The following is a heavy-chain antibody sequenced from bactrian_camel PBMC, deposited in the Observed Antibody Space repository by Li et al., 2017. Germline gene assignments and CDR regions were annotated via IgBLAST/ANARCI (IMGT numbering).Heavy chain of an antibody. J-gene: IGHJ4*01. CDR2: IDSDGMT. CDR3: AAAVAGPFC. CDR1: GYPVSSYC. V-gene: IGHV3S53*01. Sequence: HVQLVESGGGSVKAGGSLKLSCVMSGYPVSSYCMAWFRQAPGKEREGVAAIDSDGMTTYADDVRGRYTISQDNAKDMVYLQMNSLRPEDTAVYYCAAAVAGPFCWGQGTQVTVS. D-gene: IGHD6*01.